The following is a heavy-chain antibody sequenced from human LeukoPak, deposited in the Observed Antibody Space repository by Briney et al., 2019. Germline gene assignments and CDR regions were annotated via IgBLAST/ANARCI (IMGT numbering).Heavy chain of an antibody. D-gene: IGHD1-26*01. CDR3: ARQRGSYAFDS. V-gene: IGHV4-59*01. CDR2: ISSIGST. Sequence: SETLSLTCTVSSGSISSYYWNWIRQPPGKGLEWIGYISSIGSTTYNPSLKSRVTISVDTSKNQFSLKVNSVTTADTAVYYCARQRGSYAFDSWGQGTLVTVSS. J-gene: IGHJ4*02. CDR1: SGSISSYY.